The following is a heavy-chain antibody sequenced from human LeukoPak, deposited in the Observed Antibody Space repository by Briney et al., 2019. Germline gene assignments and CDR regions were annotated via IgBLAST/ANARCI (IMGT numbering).Heavy chain of an antibody. D-gene: IGHD6-13*01. Sequence: GGSLRLSCAASGFTFDDYGMSWVRQAPGKGLEWVSSITSSSSYIYYADSVKGRFTISRDNAKNSLYLQMNSLRAEDTAVYYCAISDMAAAGIDYWGQGTLVTVSS. V-gene: IGHV3-21*01. CDR1: GFTFDDYG. CDR2: ITSSSSYI. CDR3: AISDMAAAGIDY. J-gene: IGHJ4*02.